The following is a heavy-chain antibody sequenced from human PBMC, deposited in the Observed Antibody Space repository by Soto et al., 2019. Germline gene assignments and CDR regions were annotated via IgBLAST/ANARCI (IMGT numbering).Heavy chain of an antibody. V-gene: IGHV3-33*01. J-gene: IGHJ4*02. D-gene: IGHD6-19*01. Sequence: QVQLVESGGGVVQPGRSLRLSCAASGFTFSSYGMHWVRQAPGKGLEWVAVIWYDGSNKYYADSVKGRFTISRDNSKNTLYLQMNSLRAEDTAVYYCAREGGAVAGTDYWGQGTLVTVSS. CDR3: AREGGAVAGTDY. CDR2: IWYDGSNK. CDR1: GFTFSSYG.